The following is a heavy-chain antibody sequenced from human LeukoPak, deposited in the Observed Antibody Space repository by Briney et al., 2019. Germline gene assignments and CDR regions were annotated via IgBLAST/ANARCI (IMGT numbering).Heavy chain of an antibody. CDR1: GFTFSSYW. J-gene: IGHJ4*02. CDR2: IASDGSST. CDR3: ARGRPHGNDY. Sequence: GFLRLSCAASGFTFSSYWMNWVRQAPGKGLVWVSRIASDGSSTTYADSVKGRFSISRDNAKNTLYLQMNSLRVEDTAVYYCARGRPHGNDYWGQGTLVTVSS. D-gene: IGHD4-23*01. V-gene: IGHV3-74*01.